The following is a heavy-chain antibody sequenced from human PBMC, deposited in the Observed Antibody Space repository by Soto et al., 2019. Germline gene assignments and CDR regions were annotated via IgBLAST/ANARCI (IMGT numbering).Heavy chain of an antibody. D-gene: IGHD1-7*01. CDR2: ISAYNGNT. Sequence: QVQLVQSGAEVKKPGASVKVSCKASGYTFTSYGINWVRQAPGQGLEWMGWISAYNGNTNYAQKLQGRVTMTTDTSTITGYIELRSLRSDDTAVYSCARVITGTTFYYYYGMDVWGQGTTVTVSS. CDR1: GYTFTSYG. CDR3: ARVITGTTFYYYYGMDV. J-gene: IGHJ6*02. V-gene: IGHV1-18*01.